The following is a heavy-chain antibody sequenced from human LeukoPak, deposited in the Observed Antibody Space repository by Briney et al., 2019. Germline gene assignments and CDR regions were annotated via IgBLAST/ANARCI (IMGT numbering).Heavy chain of an antibody. D-gene: IGHD6-19*01. CDR1: GYTFTSYY. CDR3: ARGIAVPATTVVDY. V-gene: IGHV1-46*03. CDR2: INPSGGST. J-gene: IGHJ4*02. Sequence: GASVKVSCXASGYTFTSYYVHWVRQAPGQGLEWMGIINPSGGSTSYAQKFQSRVTMTRDTSTSTVYMELSSLTSEDTAVYYCARGIAVPATTVVDYWGQGTLVTVSS.